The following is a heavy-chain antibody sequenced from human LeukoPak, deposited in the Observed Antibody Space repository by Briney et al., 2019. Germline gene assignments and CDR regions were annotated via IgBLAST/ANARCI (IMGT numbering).Heavy chain of an antibody. CDR1: GGSFSGYY. J-gene: IGHJ5*02. Sequence: PSETLSLTCAVYGGSFSGYYWSWIRQPPGKGLEWIGEINHSGSTNYNPSLKSRVTISVDTSKNQFSLKLSSVTAAGTAVYYCARVVSGWIFGVVIIGWFDPWGQGTLVTVSS. V-gene: IGHV4-34*01. D-gene: IGHD3-3*01. CDR2: INHSGST. CDR3: ARVVSGWIFGVVIIGWFDP.